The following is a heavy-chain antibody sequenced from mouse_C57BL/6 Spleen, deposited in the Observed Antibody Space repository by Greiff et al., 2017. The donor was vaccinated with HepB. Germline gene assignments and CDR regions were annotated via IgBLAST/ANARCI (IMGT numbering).Heavy chain of an antibody. V-gene: IGHV1-55*01. Sequence: QVQLQQPGAELVKPGASVKMSCKASGYTFTSYWITWVKQRPGQGLEWIGDIYPGSGSTNYNEKFKSKATLTVDTSSSTAYMQLSSLTSEDSAVYYCARMGDVRNDFDYWGQGTTLTVSS. CDR1: GYTFTSYW. CDR3: ARMGDVRNDFDY. CDR2: IYPGSGST. J-gene: IGHJ2*01. D-gene: IGHD3-3*01.